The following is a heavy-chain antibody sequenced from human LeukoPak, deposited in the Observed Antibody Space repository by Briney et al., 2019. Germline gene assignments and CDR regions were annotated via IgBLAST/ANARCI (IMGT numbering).Heavy chain of an antibody. CDR2: IYYSGRT. CDR3: ARKNDFEI. D-gene: IGHD2/OR15-2a*01. CDR1: GGSITSDH. J-gene: IGHJ3*02. V-gene: IGHV4-59*01. Sequence: PSETLSLTCTVSGGSITSDHWNWIRQPPGKGLEWIGCIYYSGRTYYNPSLKSRITTSVDMSKMQFSLRLTSVTAADTAVYYCARKNDFEIWGQGTLVTVSS.